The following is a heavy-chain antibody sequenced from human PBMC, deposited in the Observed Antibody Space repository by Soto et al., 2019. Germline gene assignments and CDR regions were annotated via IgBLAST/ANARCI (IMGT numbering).Heavy chain of an antibody. Sequence: QVQLVQSGAEVRKPGASVKVSCKASGYSFTSLHFNWVRQATGQGLEWIGWMNPHSGETGYAQRFQGRVTITRDISLSTAYMELRSLTSHDTAVDFCARGSPGPVDHWGQGTLVTGSS. CDR1: GYSFTSLH. CDR2: MNPHSGET. D-gene: IGHD3-10*01. CDR3: ARGSPGPVDH. J-gene: IGHJ4*02. V-gene: IGHV1-8*01.